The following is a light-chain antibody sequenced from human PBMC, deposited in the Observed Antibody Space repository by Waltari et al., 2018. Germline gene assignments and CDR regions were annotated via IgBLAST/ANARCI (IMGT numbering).Light chain of an antibody. CDR1: SSDVGGYNY. CDR3: SSYAGSNTVV. Sequence: QSALTQPPSASGSPGQSVTISCTGTSSDVGGYNYVSWYQQHPGKAPKLMIYEVSKRPSVVPDRFSGSKSGNTASLTVSGLQAEDEADYYCSSYAGSNTVVFGGGTKLTVL. V-gene: IGLV2-8*01. CDR2: EVS. J-gene: IGLJ2*01.